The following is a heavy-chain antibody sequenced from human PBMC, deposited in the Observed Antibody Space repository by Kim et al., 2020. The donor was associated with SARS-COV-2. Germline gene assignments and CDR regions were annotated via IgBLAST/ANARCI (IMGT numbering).Heavy chain of an antibody. CDR2: T. V-gene: IGHV1-46*01. Sequence: TTYAQKFQGRVTMTRDTSTSTVYIELSSLISEDTAIYYCAREAGSLKSFDYWGQGTLVTVSS. J-gene: IGHJ4*02. D-gene: IGHD6-13*01. CDR3: AREAGSLKSFDY.